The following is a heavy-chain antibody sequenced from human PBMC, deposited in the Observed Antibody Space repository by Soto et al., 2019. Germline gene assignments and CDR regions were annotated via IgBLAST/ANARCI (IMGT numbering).Heavy chain of an antibody. D-gene: IGHD6-6*01. V-gene: IGHV3-64*01. CDR1: GFPLRGLA. Sequence: EVQLAESGGGLAQPGGSLGLSCGAFGFPLRGLAMIWVRQAPGKGLEYVSGISSNGVGTYYANSVQGRFTISRDNSKNTVYLQMGSLRPEDMAVYYCARRARPDFYYMDVWGKGTTVTVS. CDR3: ARRARPDFYYMDV. CDR2: ISSNGVGT. J-gene: IGHJ6*03.